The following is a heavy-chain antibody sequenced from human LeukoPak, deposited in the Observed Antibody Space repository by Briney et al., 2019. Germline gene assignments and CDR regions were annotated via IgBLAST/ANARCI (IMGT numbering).Heavy chain of an antibody. J-gene: IGHJ4*02. V-gene: IGHV3-21*06. Sequence: GGSLRLSCLTSGFKFSSYSVNWVRQAPGKGLEWVSSISPSGNYMHFADSVKGRFTVSKDNAHSTLYLQMSSLQVQDTALYYCVRDETGGEVYKYWGQGTLITVSS. CDR3: VRDETGGEVYKY. D-gene: IGHD2-21*01. CDR1: GFKFSSYS. CDR2: ISPSGNYM.